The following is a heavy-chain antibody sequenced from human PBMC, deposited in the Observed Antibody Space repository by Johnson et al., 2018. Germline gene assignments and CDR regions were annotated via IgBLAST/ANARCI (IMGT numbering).Heavy chain of an antibody. CDR1: GFRFSDSD. CDR2: IRGKVNNYAT. D-gene: IGHD2-15*01. J-gene: IGHJ1*01. CDR3: AKYRYCSGGSGYPIEYFQH. V-gene: IGHV3-73*01. Sequence: VQLQESGGGLVQPGGSLTLSCEASGFRFSDSDIHWVRQASGHGLEWVGRIRGKVNNYATAYPPSVEGRLTVSRDDSKNAAYLQMNSLKIEDPAVYYCAKYRYCSGGSGYPIEYFQHWGQGTLVTVSS.